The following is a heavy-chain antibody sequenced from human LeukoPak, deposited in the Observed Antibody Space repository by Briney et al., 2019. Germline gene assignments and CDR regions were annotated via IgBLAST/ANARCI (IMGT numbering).Heavy chain of an antibody. D-gene: IGHD5-12*01. CDR3: ARAAGWSPTRHYFDY. CDR1: GFTFSRYA. J-gene: IGHJ4*02. CDR2: ISFDGNDV. V-gene: IGHV3-30*14. Sequence: GGSLRLSCAASGFTFSRYAMDWVRQAPGKGLDWVASISFDGNDVYYAASVRGRSTISRDNSESTLDLQMHSLRAEDTAVYYCARAAGWSPTRHYFDYWGQGTLVTVSS.